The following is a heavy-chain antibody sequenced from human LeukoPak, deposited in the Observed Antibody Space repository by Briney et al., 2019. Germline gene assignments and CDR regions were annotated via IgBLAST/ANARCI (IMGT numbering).Heavy chain of an antibody. Sequence: SETLSLTCTVSGGSISSSGYYWSWIRQHPGKGLEWIGYIYYSGGTYYNPSLKSRVTISVDTSKNQYSLKLSSVTAADTAVYYCARGLNDSSGYYPTYWYFDLWGRGTLVTVSS. V-gene: IGHV4-31*03. CDR2: IYYSGGT. CDR1: GGSISSSGYY. J-gene: IGHJ2*01. CDR3: ARGLNDSSGYYPTYWYFDL. D-gene: IGHD3-22*01.